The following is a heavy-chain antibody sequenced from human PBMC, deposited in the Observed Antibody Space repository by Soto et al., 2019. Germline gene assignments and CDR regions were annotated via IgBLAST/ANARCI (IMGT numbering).Heavy chain of an antibody. CDR1: GYSFTSYW. D-gene: IGHD3-22*01. J-gene: IGHJ6*02. V-gene: IGHV5-51*01. CDR2: IYPGDSDT. Sequence: GESLKISCKGSGYSFTSYWIGWVRQMPGKGLEWMGIIYPGDSDTRYSPSFQGQVTISADKSISTAYLQWSSLKASDTAMYYCARLRASYYYDSSGYFLLNYYYGMDVWGQGTTVTVS. CDR3: ARLRASYYYDSSGYFLLNYYYGMDV.